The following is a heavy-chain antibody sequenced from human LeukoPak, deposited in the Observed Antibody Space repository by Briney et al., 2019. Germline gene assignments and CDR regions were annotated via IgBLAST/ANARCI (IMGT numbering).Heavy chain of an antibody. CDR2: VYYSGST. J-gene: IGHJ3*02. Sequence: PSETLPLTCTVSGGSISSSSYYWGWIRQPPGQGLEWIGSVYYSGSTYNNPSLKSRVTISVDTSKNQFSLKLSSVTAAGTAVYYCAVQWLRPRLVGFDIWGQGTMVTVSS. D-gene: IGHD5-12*01. CDR3: AVQWLRPRLVGFDI. CDR1: GGSISSSSYY. V-gene: IGHV4-39*01.